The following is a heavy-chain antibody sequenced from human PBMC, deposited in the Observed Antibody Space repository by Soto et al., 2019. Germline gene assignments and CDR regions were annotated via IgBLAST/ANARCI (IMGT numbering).Heavy chain of an antibody. D-gene: IGHD2-15*01. CDR1: GFTFSSYG. CDR3: ARERPQMIPGGIFLDY. CDR2: IWYDGSNK. Sequence: QVQLVESGGGVVQPGRSLRLSCAASGFTFSSYGMHWVRQAPGKGLEGVAVIWYDGSNKYYADSVKGRFTISRDNSKNTLYLQMNSLRAEDTAVYYCARERPQMIPGGIFLDYWGQGTLVTVSS. J-gene: IGHJ4*02. V-gene: IGHV3-33*01.